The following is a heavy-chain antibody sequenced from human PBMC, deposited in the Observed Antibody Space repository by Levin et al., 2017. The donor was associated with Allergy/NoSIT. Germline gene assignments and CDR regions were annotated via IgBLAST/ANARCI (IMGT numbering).Heavy chain of an antibody. J-gene: IGHJ4*02. D-gene: IGHD2-21*02. V-gene: IGHV1-2*02. CDR3: ARDAAIGSGDFCTLDF. Sequence: ASVKVSCQASGFILSDYHIQWLRQAPGQGLEWMGWIRPGAGTTNYAQKFQGRVSMTRDTSISTVYMELRSLSDDDTAVYFCARDAAIGSGDFCTLDFWGQGTLVTVSS. CDR2: IRPGAGTT. CDR1: GFILSDYH.